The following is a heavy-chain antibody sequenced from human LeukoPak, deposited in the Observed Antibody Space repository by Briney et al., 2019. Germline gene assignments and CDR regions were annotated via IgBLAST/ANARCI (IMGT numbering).Heavy chain of an antibody. CDR3: AREEGFCRSTSCSAPFDY. CDR1: GYTFTGYY. Sequence: GASVKVSCKASGYTFTGYYMHWVRQAPGHGLEWMGWINPNSGDTIYAQKFQGRVTMTRDTSISTAYMELRRLRSDDTAVYYCAREEGFCRSTSCSAPFDYWGQGTLVIVSS. J-gene: IGHJ4*02. V-gene: IGHV1-2*02. D-gene: IGHD2-2*01. CDR2: INPNSGDT.